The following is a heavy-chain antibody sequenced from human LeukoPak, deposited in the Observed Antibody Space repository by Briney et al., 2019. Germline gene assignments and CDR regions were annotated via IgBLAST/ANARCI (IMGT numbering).Heavy chain of an antibody. CDR2: MNPNSGNT. CDR1: GYTFTSYD. V-gene: IGHV1-8*01. D-gene: IGHD5-12*01. Sequence: ASVKVSCKASGYTFTSYDINWVRQATGQGLEWMGWMNPNSGNTGYAQKFQGRVTMTRNTSISTAYMELSSLRSEDTAVYYCARGRGYSGCDLFGYYGMDVWGQGTTVTVSS. J-gene: IGHJ6*02. CDR3: ARGRGYSGCDLFGYYGMDV.